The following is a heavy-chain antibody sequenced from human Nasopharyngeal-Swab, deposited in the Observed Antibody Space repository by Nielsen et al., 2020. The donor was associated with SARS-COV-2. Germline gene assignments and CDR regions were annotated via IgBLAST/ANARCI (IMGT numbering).Heavy chain of an antibody. V-gene: IGHV4-34*01. CDR3: ARAGGVPAAMGWFDP. Sequence: WIRQPPGQGLEWIGEINHSGSTNYNPSLKSRVTISVDTSKNQFSLKLRSVTAADTAVYYCARAGGVPAAMGWFDPWGQGTLVTVSS. CDR2: INHSGST. J-gene: IGHJ5*02. D-gene: IGHD2-2*01.